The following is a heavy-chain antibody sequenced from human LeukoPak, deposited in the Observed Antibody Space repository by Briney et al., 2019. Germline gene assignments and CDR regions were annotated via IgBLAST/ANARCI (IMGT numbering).Heavy chain of an antibody. J-gene: IGHJ2*01. CDR1: GFTFSSYG. CDR3: AKEYGDYNNWYFDL. V-gene: IGHV3-33*06. Sequence: GGSLRLSCAASGFTFSSYGMHWVRQAPAKGLEGVAVIWYDGSNKYYADSVKGRFTISRDNSKNTLYLQMNSLRAEDTAVYYCAKEYGDYNNWYFDLWGRGALVTVSS. CDR2: IWYDGSNK. D-gene: IGHD4-17*01.